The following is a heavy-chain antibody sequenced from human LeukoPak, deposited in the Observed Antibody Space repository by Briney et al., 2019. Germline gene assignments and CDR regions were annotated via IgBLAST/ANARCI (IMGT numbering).Heavy chain of an antibody. CDR2: ISGSGGST. Sequence: GGSLRLSCAASGFTFSSYAMSWVRQAPGKGLEWVSAISGSGGSTYYADSVKGRFTISRDNSKNTLYLQMNSLRAEDTAVYYCAKFSGDFWSGYSQNYFDYWGQGTLVAVSS. CDR3: AKFSGDFWSGYSQNYFDY. J-gene: IGHJ4*02. V-gene: IGHV3-23*01. CDR1: GFTFSSYA. D-gene: IGHD3-3*01.